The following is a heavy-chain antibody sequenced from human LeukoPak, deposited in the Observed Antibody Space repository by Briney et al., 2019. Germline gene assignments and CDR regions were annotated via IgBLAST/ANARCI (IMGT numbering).Heavy chain of an antibody. CDR1: GGSISSYY. V-gene: IGHV4-59*01. J-gene: IGHJ4*02. Sequence: SETLSLTCTVSGGSISSYYWSWIRQPPGKGLEWIGYIYYSGSTNYNPSLKSRVTISVDTSKNQFSLKLSSVTAADTAVYYCARGKEWIDSSFDYWGQGTLVTVSS. D-gene: IGHD5-12*01. CDR2: IYYSGST. CDR3: ARGKEWIDSSFDY.